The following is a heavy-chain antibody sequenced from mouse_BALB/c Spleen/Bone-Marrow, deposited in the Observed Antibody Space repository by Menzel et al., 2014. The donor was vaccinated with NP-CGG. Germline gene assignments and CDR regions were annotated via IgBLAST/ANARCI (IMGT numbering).Heavy chain of an antibody. Sequence: VQRVESGADLVRPGSSVKISCKASGYAFSNYWMNWVKQRPGQGLEWIGQIYPGDGDTNYNGKFKGKATLTADKSSSTAYMQLSSLTSEDSAVYFCARCDGYSYYFDYWGQGTTLTVSP. CDR3: ARCDGYSYYFDY. D-gene: IGHD2-3*01. J-gene: IGHJ2*01. CDR1: GYAFSNYW. V-gene: IGHV1-80*01. CDR2: IYPGDGDT.